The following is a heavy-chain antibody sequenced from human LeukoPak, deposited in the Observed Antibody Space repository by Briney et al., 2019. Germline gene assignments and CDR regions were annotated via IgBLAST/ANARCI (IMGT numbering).Heavy chain of an antibody. D-gene: IGHD2-15*01. J-gene: IGHJ4*02. V-gene: IGHV3-49*03. CDR3: TRGKGDQGWY. Sequence: PGRSLRLSCTASGFTFGDYAMSWFRQAPGKGLEWVGFIRNKAYGGTTEYAASVKGRFTISRDDSKSTAYMQMNSLKTEDTAVYYCTRGKGDQGWYWGQGTLVTVSS. CDR1: GFTFGDYA. CDR2: IRNKAYGGTT.